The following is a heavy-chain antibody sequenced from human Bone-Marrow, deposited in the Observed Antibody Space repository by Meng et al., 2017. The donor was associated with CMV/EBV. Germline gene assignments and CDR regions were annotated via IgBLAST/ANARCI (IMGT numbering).Heavy chain of an antibody. J-gene: IGHJ4*02. CDR2: ISAYNGNT. CDR3: ARDHSAYVDY. D-gene: IGHD5-18*01. V-gene: IGHV1-18*01. CDR1: GYTFTSYG. Sequence: GESLKISCAASGYTFTSYGISWVRQAPGQGLEWMGWISAYNGNTNYAQKLQGRVTMTTDTSTSTAYMELRSLRSDDTAVYYCARDHSAYVDYWGQGTLVTVSS.